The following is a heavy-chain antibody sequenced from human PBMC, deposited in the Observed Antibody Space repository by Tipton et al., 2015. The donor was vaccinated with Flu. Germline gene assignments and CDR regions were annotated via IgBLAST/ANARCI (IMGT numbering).Heavy chain of an antibody. V-gene: IGHV3-48*03. CDR3: AREPYYYDSSGYLYYYGMDV. D-gene: IGHD3-22*01. Sequence: QLVQSGGGLVQPGGSLRLSCAASGFTFSSYEMNWVRQAPGKGLEWVSYISSSGSTIYYADSVKGRFTISRGNAKNTLYLQMNSLRAEDTAVYYCAREPYYYDSSGYLYYYGMDVWGQGTTVTVSS. CDR2: ISSSGSTI. J-gene: IGHJ6*02. CDR1: GFTFSSYE.